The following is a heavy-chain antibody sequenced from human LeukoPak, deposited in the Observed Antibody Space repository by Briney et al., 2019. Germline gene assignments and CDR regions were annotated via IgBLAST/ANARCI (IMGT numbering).Heavy chain of an antibody. V-gene: IGHV3-23*01. D-gene: IGHD6-13*01. Sequence: PGGSLRLSCAASGFTFSSYAMSWVRQAPGKGLEWVSAISGSGGSTYYADSVKGRFTISRDNSKNTLYLQMNSLRAEDTAVYYCANLAEEQQLVLPDAFDIWGQGTMVTVSS. CDR1: GFTFSSYA. J-gene: IGHJ3*02. CDR3: ANLAEEQQLVLPDAFDI. CDR2: ISGSGGST.